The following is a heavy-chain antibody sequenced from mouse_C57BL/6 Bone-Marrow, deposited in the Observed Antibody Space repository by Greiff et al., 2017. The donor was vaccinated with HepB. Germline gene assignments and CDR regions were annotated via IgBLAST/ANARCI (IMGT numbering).Heavy chain of an antibody. J-gene: IGHJ3*01. D-gene: IGHD2-2*01. CDR2: IYPRSGNT. V-gene: IGHV1-81*01. CDR3: ARERGYGPFAY. Sequence: VQPQQSGAELARPGASVKLSCKASGYTFTSYGISWVKQRTGQGLEWIGEIYPRSGNTYYNEKFKGKATLTADKSSSTAYMELRSLTSEDSAVYFCARERGYGPFAYWGQGTLVTVSA. CDR1: GYTFTSYG.